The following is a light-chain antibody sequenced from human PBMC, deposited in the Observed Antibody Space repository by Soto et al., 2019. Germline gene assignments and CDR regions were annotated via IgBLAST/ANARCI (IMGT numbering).Light chain of an antibody. CDR2: STN. CDR1: TGAVSGGFY. V-gene: IGLV7-43*01. J-gene: IGLJ3*02. Sequence: QAVVTQEPSLTVSPGGTVTLTCASSTGAVSGGFYPSWFQQKPGQTPRALIYSTNKRHSWTPARFSGSLLGGKAALTLSGVQPEDEADYYCLLYFGGAQLGVFGGGTKVTVI. CDR3: LLYFGGAQLGV.